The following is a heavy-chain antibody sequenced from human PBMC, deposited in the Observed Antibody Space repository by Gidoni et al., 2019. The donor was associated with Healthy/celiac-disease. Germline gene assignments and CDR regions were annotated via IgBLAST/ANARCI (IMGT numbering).Heavy chain of an antibody. Sequence: EVQLVESGGGLVQPGGSLRLSCAASGFTFSSYDMHWVRQATGKGLEWVSAIGTAGDPYYPGSVKGRFTISRENAKNSLYLQMNSLRAGDTAVYYCARGMSGSFAVWFDPWGQGTLVTVSS. J-gene: IGHJ5*02. CDR1: GFTFSSYD. V-gene: IGHV3-13*05. CDR3: ARGMSGSFAVWFDP. D-gene: IGHD1-26*01. CDR2: IGTAGDP.